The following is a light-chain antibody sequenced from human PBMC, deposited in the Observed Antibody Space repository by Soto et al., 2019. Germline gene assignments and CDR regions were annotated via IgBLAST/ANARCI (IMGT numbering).Light chain of an antibody. Sequence: DIQMTHAPSSLSALVGDSVTFTCRASQGISNCLAWYHQKPGQVPKLLVHAASILNSHVPSRISGSGAGTEFTLTIRSLQPEDVGTYYCQPYHRPPYAYGPG. V-gene: IGKV1-27*01. J-gene: IGKJ3*01. CDR1: QGISNC. CDR3: QPYHRPPYA. CDR2: AAS.